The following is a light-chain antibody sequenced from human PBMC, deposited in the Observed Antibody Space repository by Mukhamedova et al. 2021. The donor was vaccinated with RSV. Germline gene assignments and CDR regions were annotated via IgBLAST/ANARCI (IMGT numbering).Light chain of an antibody. Sequence: CTGSSSNIGAGFDVHWYQHIPGTAPKLLVYNTNDRPSGVPTRFSGSKSGASGSLDITGLQAEDEADYYCQSYDNNVRGLVFGGGT. CDR3: QSYDNNVRGLV. CDR1: SSNIGAGFD. V-gene: IGLV1-40*03. J-gene: IGLJ2*01. CDR2: NTN.